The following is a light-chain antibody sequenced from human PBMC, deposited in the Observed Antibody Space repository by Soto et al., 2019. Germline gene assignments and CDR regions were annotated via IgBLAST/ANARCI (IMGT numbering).Light chain of an antibody. CDR3: QQYSDWPQT. V-gene: IGKV3-15*01. J-gene: IGKJ1*01. CDR1: QSISTN. Sequence: EIVMTQSPATLSVSPGERATLSCRASQSISTNLAWYQQKPGQAPRLLIYHTSTRATGIPARFSGSGSGTEFTLTISGLPSEDLAVYYCQQYSDWPQTFGQGTKVDIK. CDR2: HTS.